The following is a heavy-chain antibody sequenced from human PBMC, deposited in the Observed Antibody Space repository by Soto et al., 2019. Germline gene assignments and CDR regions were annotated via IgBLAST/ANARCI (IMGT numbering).Heavy chain of an antibody. D-gene: IGHD6-6*01. CDR2: INHSVST. CDR1: GGSLSD. J-gene: IGHJ6*04. Sequence: ASETLSLTCAVCGGSLSDWKWMRQSPVNGLGWTGEINHSVSTDYNPSLKSPVNIAVDMSKSLFSPKLNSVTAADTAVYYCAREGSAARSLKSHHPASQGWGKWTTVSDSS. CDR3: AREGSAARSLKSHHPASQG. V-gene: IGHV4-34*01.